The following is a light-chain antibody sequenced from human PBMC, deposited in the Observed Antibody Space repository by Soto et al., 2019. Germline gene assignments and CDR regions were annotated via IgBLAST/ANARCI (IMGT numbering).Light chain of an antibody. J-gene: IGLJ2*01. Sequence: QSALTQPPSVSGSPGQSVTISCPGTSSDVGSYNRVSWYQQPPGTAPKLMIYEVSNRPSGVPDRFSGSKSGNTASLTISGLQAEDEAEYYCSSYTGSSTLIFGGGTKVTVL. V-gene: IGLV2-18*02. CDR1: SSDVGSYNR. CDR2: EVS. CDR3: SSYTGSSTLI.